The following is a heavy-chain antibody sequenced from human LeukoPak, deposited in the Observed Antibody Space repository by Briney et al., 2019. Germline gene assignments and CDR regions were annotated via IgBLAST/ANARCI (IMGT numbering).Heavy chain of an antibody. J-gene: IGHJ4*02. V-gene: IGHV3-15*01. Sequence: PGGSLRLSCAASGFTFSNAWMSWVRQAPGKGLEWVGRIKSKTDGGTTDYAAPVKGRFTISRDDSKNTLYLQMNSLKTEDTAVYYCTTEDPQDTGYYYDSSGYRFDYWGQGTLVTVSS. D-gene: IGHD3-22*01. CDR3: TTEDPQDTGYYYDSSGYRFDY. CDR1: GFTFSNAW. CDR2: IKSKTDGGTT.